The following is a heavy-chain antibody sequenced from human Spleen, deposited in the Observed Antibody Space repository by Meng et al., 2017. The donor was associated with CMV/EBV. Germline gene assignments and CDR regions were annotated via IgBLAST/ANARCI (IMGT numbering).Heavy chain of an antibody. CDR1: GFAFSSYG. Sequence: GFAFSSYGMNWVRQAPGKGLEWVSSISSSSSYIYYADSLKGRFTISRDNAKTSLYLQMNSLRAEDTAVYYCARDRQGYNYGEDWFDPWGQGTLVTVSS. J-gene: IGHJ5*02. V-gene: IGHV3-21*01. CDR2: ISSSSSYI. CDR3: ARDRQGYNYGEDWFDP. D-gene: IGHD5-18*01.